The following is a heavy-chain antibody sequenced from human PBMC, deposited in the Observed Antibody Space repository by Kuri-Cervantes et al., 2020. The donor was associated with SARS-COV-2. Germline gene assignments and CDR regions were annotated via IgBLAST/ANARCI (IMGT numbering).Heavy chain of an antibody. J-gene: IGHJ4*02. CDR1: GGSISSSSYY. Sequence: SETLSLTCTVSGGSISSSSYYWGWIRQPPGKGLEWIGSIYYSGSTYYNPSLKSRVTISVDTSKNQFSLKLSSVTAADTAVYYCAREGYCSGGSCFDYWGQGTLVTVSS. CDR3: AREGYCSGGSCFDY. V-gene: IGHV4-39*07. D-gene: IGHD2-15*01. CDR2: IYYSGST.